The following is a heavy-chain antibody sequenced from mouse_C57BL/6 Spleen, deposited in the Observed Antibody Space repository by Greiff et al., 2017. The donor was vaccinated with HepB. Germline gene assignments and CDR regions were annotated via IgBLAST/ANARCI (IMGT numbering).Heavy chain of an antibody. D-gene: IGHD2-5*01. V-gene: IGHV1-7*01. CDR1: GYTFTSYW. Sequence: QVQLQQSGAELAKPGASVKLSCKASGYTFTSYWMHWVKQRPGQGLEWIGYINPSSGYTKYNQKFKDKATLTADKSSSTAYMQLSSLTYEDSAVYYCARSYSNYEEGFAYWGQGTLVTVSA. J-gene: IGHJ3*01. CDR2: INPSSGYT. CDR3: ARSYSNYEEGFAY.